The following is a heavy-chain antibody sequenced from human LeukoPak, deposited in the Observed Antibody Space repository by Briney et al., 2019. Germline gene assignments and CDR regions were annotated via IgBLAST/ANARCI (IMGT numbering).Heavy chain of an antibody. J-gene: IGHJ6*02. Sequence: PGGSLRLSCAASGFTFSSYGMHWVRQAPGKGLEWVAVIWYDGSNKYYADSVKGRFTISRDNSKNTLYLQMNSLRAEDTAVYYCAREVGVPAALTYYYYGTDVWGQGTTVTVSS. CDR1: GFTFSSYG. CDR3: AREVGVPAALTYYYYGTDV. CDR2: IWYDGSNK. D-gene: IGHD2-2*01. V-gene: IGHV3-33*01.